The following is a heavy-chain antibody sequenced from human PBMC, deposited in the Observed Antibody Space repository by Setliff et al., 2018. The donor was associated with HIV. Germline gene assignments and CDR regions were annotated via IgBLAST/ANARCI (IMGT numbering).Heavy chain of an antibody. CDR2: VTVNGAT. CDR1: GGSMISYY. CDR3: SRGPPFDR. Sequence: PSETLSLTCTVSGGSMISYYWSWIRQPPGKRLEWIGRVTVNGATEYNPSLQSRVTISVDTSENQFSLKVTSVTAADTATYYCSRGPPFDRWGRGTLVTVSS. V-gene: IGHV4-59*08. J-gene: IGHJ2*01.